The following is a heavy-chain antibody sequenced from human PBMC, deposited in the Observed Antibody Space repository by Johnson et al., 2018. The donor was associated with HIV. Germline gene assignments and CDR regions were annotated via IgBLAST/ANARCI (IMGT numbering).Heavy chain of an antibody. D-gene: IGHD6-13*01. V-gene: IGHV3-30*04. CDR2: ISYDGSNK. CDR1: GFTFSSYA. CDR3: ARDSSSSVGAFDI. J-gene: IGHJ3*02. Sequence: QVQLVESGGGLVQPGVSLRLSCAASGFTFSSYAMSWVRQAPGKGLEWVAIISYDGSNKYYADSVKGRFTISRDNSKNTLYLQMNSPRVEDTSVYYCARDSSSSVGAFDIWGQGTMVTVSS.